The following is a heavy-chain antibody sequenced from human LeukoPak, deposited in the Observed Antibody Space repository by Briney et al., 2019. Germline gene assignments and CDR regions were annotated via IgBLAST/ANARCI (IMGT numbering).Heavy chain of an antibody. CDR2: IIPIFGTA. CDR3: AYCSSTSCYWSAFDI. V-gene: IGHV1-69*05. Sequence: SVKVSCKASGGTFSSYAMSWVRQAPGQGLEWMGGIIPIFGTANYAQKFQGRVTITTDKSTSTAYMELSSLRSEDTAVYYCAYCSSTSCYWSAFDIWGQGTMVTVSS. D-gene: IGHD2-2*01. CDR1: GGTFSSYA. J-gene: IGHJ3*02.